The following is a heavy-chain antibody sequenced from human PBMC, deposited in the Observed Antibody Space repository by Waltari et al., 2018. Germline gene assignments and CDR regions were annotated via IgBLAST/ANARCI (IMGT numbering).Heavy chain of an antibody. V-gene: IGHV3-53*01. D-gene: IGHD4-4*01. CDR1: GFTVSRTY. Sequence: EVQLVESGGGLIQPGGSMRISCAASGFTVSRTYMVWVRQGPGKGLEWVSGIYSGGSTYYADSVKGRFTISRDNSKNTLYLQMNSLRAEDTAVYYCARGGSNAYYYYYGMDVWGQGTTVTVSS. J-gene: IGHJ6*02. CDR3: ARGGSNAYYYYYGMDV. CDR2: IYSGGST.